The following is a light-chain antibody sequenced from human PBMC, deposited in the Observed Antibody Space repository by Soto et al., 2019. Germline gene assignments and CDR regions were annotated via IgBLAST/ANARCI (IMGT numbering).Light chain of an antibody. Sequence: DIQMTQSPSSLSASVGDRVTITCRASQSISNYLNWYQQKPGKAPKVLIYDASSLQGGVPSRFSGSGSGTDFTLTISSLQPEDFATYYCQQSYTTPPWTFXQGTKVDIK. J-gene: IGKJ1*01. CDR2: DAS. CDR1: QSISNY. V-gene: IGKV1-39*01. CDR3: QQSYTTPPWT.